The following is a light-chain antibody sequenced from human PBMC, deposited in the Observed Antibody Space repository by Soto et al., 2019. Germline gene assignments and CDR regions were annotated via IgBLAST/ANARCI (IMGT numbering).Light chain of an antibody. Sequence: QSALTQPASVSGSPGQSITISCTGTSSDVGSYNLVSWYQQHSGKAPKLMIYEGSKRPSGVSNRFSGSKSGNTASLTISGLQAEDEADYYCCSYAGSSSYVFGTGTKLTVL. V-gene: IGLV2-23*01. CDR3: CSYAGSSSYV. CDR1: SSDVGSYNL. J-gene: IGLJ1*01. CDR2: EGS.